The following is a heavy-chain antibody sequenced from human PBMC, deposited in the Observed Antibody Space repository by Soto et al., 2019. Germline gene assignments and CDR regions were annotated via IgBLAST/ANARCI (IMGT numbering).Heavy chain of an antibody. Sequence: QVQLVESGGGVVQPGRSLRLSCAASGFTFNTYGMHWLRQAPGKGLEWVAVIWHDGGKKYYADSAKGRFTISRDNSKNTLFLQMNSLRAEDTAVYYCARDLGQGNGPFDYWGQGTLVTVSS. CDR3: ARDLGQGNGPFDY. D-gene: IGHD1-26*01. CDR2: IWHDGGKK. J-gene: IGHJ4*02. V-gene: IGHV3-33*01. CDR1: GFTFNTYG.